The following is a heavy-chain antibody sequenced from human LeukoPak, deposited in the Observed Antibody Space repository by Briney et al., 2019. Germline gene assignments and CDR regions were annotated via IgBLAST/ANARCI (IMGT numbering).Heavy chain of an antibody. CDR1: GFTFSTSW. CDR3: ARDLRSSLIS. CDR2: INQDGSEK. J-gene: IGHJ4*02. Sequence: PGGSLRLSCAASGFTFSTSWMTWARQAAGKGPEWVANINQDGSEKNYGDSVKGRFTISRDNAENSLYLQMNSLRAEDTAVYYCARDLRSSLISWGQGILVTVSS. V-gene: IGHV3-7*01. D-gene: IGHD3-10*01.